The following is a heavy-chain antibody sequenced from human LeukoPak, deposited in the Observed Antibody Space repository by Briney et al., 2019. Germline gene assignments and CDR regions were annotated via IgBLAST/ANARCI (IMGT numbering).Heavy chain of an antibody. D-gene: IGHD6-19*01. CDR2: IRGNGATT. CDR1: GITFSNYA. V-gene: IGHV3-23*01. CDR3: AKAYHDSGCLIDY. J-gene: IGHJ4*02. Sequence: GGSLRLSCAASGITFSNYAMTWVRQAPGKGLEWVAAIRGNGATTLYADSVKGRFTISRDNSKNTLYLQMNSLRAEDTAVYYCAKAYHDSGCLIDYWGQGTLVTVSS.